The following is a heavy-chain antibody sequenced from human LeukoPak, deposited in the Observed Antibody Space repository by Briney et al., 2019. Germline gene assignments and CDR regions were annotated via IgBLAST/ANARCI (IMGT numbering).Heavy chain of an antibody. CDR2: FDPEDGET. Sequence: ASVKVSCKVSGYTLTELSMHWVRQAPGKGLEWMGGFDPEDGETIYAQKFQGRVTMTEDTSTDTAYMELSSLRSEDTAVYYCARDNSVGDNAWWFDPWGQGTLVTVSS. V-gene: IGHV1-24*01. J-gene: IGHJ5*02. CDR1: GYTLTELS. CDR3: ARDNSVGDNAWWFDP. D-gene: IGHD1-26*01.